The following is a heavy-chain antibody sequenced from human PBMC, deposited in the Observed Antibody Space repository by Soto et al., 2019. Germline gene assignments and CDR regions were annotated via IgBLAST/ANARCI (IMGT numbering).Heavy chain of an antibody. CDR3: ARARIITIFGVAVSRGMDV. CDR1: GYSFSNYW. V-gene: IGHV5-51*01. D-gene: IGHD3-3*01. CDR2: IYPGDSET. Sequence: GESLKISCKGSGYSFSNYWIGWVRQMPGKGLEWMGIIYPGDSETRYSPSFQGQVTISADKSISTAYLQWSSLKASDTAVYYCARARIITIFGVAVSRGMDVWGQGTTVTVSS. J-gene: IGHJ6*02.